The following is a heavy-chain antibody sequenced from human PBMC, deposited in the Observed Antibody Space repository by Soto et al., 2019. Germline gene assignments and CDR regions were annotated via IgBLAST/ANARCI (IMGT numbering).Heavy chain of an antibody. CDR1: GYTFINYG. V-gene: IGHV1-18*04. CDR3: TTENTGTRPTVALDF. D-gene: IGHD6-19*01. J-gene: IGHJ4*02. Sequence: QVQLVQSGGEVKKPGASVKVSCKTSGYTFINYGITWVRRAPGQGLEWMGWISTFNGNTNYAQKFQGRVTMTRDTSTTTAYMELRTLRSDDTAMYYCTTENTGTRPTVALDFWGQGTLVTVSS. CDR2: ISTFNGNT.